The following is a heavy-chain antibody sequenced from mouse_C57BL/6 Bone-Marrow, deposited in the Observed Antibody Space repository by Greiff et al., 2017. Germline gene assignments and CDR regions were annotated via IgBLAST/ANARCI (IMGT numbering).Heavy chain of an antibody. CDR1: GFTFSNYW. CDR2: IRLTSDNSAT. V-gene: IGHV6-3*01. CDR3: SGSYAY. D-gene: IGHD2-12*01. Sequence: EVKVVESGGGLVQPGGSMKLSCVASGFTFSNYWMNWVRQSLATGLEWVAQIRLTSDNSATPHAASVKGRFTISRDDSNSSVYLQMYNLWAEDTGIYYCSGSYAYWGQGTLVTVSA. J-gene: IGHJ3*01.